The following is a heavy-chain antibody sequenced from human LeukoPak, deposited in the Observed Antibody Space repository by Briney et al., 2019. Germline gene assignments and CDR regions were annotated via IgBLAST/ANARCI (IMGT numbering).Heavy chain of an antibody. CDR2: ISYDGSNK. D-gene: IGHD3-10*01. J-gene: IGHJ4*02. CDR1: GFTFSSYA. Sequence: GRSLRLSCAASGFTFSSYAMHWVRQAPGKGLEWVAVISYDGSNKYYADSVKGRFTISRDNSKNTLYLQMNSLKTEDTAVYYCTTGLEGSGYWGQGTLVTVSS. CDR3: TTGLEGSGY. V-gene: IGHV3-30-3*01.